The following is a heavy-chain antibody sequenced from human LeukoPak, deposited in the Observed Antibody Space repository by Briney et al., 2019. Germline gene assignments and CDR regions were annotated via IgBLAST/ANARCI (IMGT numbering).Heavy chain of an antibody. V-gene: IGHV1-8*01. Sequence: ASVKVSCKASGYTFTSYDINWVRQATGQGLEWMGWMNPNSGNTGYAQKFQGRVTMTRNTSISTAYMELSSLRAEDTAVYYCARGVDSLEYSSSSASPYYYRHVCGKGTTVTVSS. J-gene: IGHJ6*03. CDR3: ARGVDSLEYSSSSASPYYYRHV. D-gene: IGHD6-6*01. CDR2: MNPNSGNT. CDR1: GYTFTSYD.